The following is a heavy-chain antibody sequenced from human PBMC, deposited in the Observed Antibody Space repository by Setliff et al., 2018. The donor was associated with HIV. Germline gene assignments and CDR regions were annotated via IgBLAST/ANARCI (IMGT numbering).Heavy chain of an antibody. Sequence: GGSLRLSCAASGFTFSDYYMTWIRQAPGKGLEWVAHISLNSGNSIYYADSVKGRFTISRDNSKNTLYVQMNSLRAEDTAVYYCARHDVVRGAIDIWGQGTLVTVSS. V-gene: IGHV3-11*04. CDR1: GFTFSDYY. CDR2: ISLNSGNSI. D-gene: IGHD3-10*01. J-gene: IGHJ4*02. CDR3: ARHDVVRGAIDI.